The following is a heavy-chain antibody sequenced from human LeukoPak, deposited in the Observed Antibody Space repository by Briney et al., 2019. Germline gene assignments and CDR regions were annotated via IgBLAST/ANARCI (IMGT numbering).Heavy chain of an antibody. V-gene: IGHV1-69*06. D-gene: IGHD3-22*01. J-gene: IGHJ3*02. CDR1: GGTFSSYA. CDR2: IIPIFGTA. Sequence: SVKVSCKASGGTFSSYAIGWVRQAPGRGLEWMGGIIPIFGTANYAQKFQGRVTITADKSTSTAYMELSRLRSDDTAVYFCARAGVWDYSDTSGYRNGAFDIWGQGTMVTVSS. CDR3: ARAGVWDYSDTSGYRNGAFDI.